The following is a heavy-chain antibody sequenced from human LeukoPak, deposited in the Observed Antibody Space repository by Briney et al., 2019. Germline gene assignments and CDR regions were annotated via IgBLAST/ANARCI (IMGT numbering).Heavy chain of an antibody. CDR2: ISTTGDRT. CDR3: ARIMTTVTTVEY. CDR1: GFTFNSYA. D-gene: IGHD4-17*01. Sequence: GGSLRLSCAASGFTFNSYAMIWVRQAPGKGLESISSISTTGDRTYYADSVKGRFTISRDNSKNTLYLQMNSLRAEDTAVYYCARIMTTVTTVEYWGRGTLVTVSS. V-gene: IGHV3-23*01. J-gene: IGHJ4*02.